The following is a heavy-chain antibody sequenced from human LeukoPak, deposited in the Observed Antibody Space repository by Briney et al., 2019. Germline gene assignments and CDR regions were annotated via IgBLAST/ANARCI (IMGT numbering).Heavy chain of an antibody. D-gene: IGHD1-26*01. V-gene: IGHV4-39*02. Sequence: PSETLSLTCTVSGGSISSSSYYWGWIRQPPGKGLEWIGSIYYSGSTYYNPSLKSRVTISVDTSKNQFSLQLNSVIFEDTAVYYCARDPGGGSYSNWFDPWGQGTLVTVSS. CDR2: IYYSGST. CDR3: ARDPGGGSYSNWFDP. J-gene: IGHJ5*02. CDR1: GGSISSSSYY.